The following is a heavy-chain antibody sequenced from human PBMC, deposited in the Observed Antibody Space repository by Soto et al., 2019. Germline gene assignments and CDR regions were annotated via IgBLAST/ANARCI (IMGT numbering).Heavy chain of an antibody. CDR3: AKESLGGDYFDY. CDR2: ISFDGGSK. D-gene: IGHD3-16*01. J-gene: IGHJ4*02. CDR1: GFSFSTHA. Sequence: GGSLRLSCAATGFSFSTHATYWVRQAPGKGLEWVAVISFDGGSKYYADAVKGRFTISRDNSKNTLYLQTNSLRAEDTAVYYCAKESLGGDYFDYWGQGTLVTVSS. V-gene: IGHV3-30*18.